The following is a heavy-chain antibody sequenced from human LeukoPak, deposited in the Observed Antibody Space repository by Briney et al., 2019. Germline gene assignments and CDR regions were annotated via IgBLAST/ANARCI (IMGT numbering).Heavy chain of an antibody. CDR3: ARGKLAAPGRTGYNWFDP. J-gene: IGHJ5*02. V-gene: IGHV1-2*02. Sequence: ASVRVSYTASGYTFTVCYIHWVRQAPGQGLEWMVWINPNSGGTNYAQKFQGRVTMPRDTSITTAYMELSGLRSDDTAIYYCARGKLAAPGRTGYNWFDPWGQGTPVTVSS. CDR1: GYTFTVCY. D-gene: IGHD6-13*01. CDR2: INPNSGGT.